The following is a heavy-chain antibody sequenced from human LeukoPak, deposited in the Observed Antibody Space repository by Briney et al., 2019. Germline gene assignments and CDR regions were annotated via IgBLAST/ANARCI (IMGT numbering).Heavy chain of an antibody. CDR2: IIPIFGTA. Sequence: SVKVSCKASGGTFISYAISWVRQAPGQGLEWMGGIIPIFGTANYAQKFQGRVTITADESTSTAYMELSSLRSEDTAVYYCARGVIAAAGSFDYWGQGTLVTVSS. V-gene: IGHV1-69*13. CDR1: GGTFISYA. J-gene: IGHJ4*02. D-gene: IGHD6-13*01. CDR3: ARGVIAAAGSFDY.